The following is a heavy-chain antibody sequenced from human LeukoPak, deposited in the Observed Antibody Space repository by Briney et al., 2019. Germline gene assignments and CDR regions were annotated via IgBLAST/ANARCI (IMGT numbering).Heavy chain of an antibody. CDR3: ARVRRITIFGVVIGRDAFDI. Sequence: ASVKVSCKASGYTFTSYGISWVRQAPGQGLEWMGWISAYNGNTNYAQKLQGRVTMTTDTSTSTAYMELSSLRSEDTAVYYCARVRRITIFGVVIGRDAFDIWGQGTMVTVSS. CDR1: GYTFTSYG. J-gene: IGHJ3*02. CDR2: ISAYNGNT. D-gene: IGHD3-3*01. V-gene: IGHV1-18*01.